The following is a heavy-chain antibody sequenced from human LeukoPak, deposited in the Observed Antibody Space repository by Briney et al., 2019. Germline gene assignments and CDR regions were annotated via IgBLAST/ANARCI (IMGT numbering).Heavy chain of an antibody. CDR2: ISYDGST. CDR3: VRSKSGAYGWFDP. V-gene: IGHV4-59*01. Sequence: PSETLSLTCTVSGGSINSASWSWIRQPPGKGLEWMGFISYDGSTSYNPSLGSRVTISIDTSRNQFSLDLSSVTAADTAVYYCVRSKSGAYGWFDPWGPGTLVTVSS. CDR1: GGSINSAS. J-gene: IGHJ5*02. D-gene: IGHD2-15*01.